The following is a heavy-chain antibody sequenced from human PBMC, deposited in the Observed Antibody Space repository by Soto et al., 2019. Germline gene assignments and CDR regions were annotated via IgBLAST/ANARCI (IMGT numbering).Heavy chain of an antibody. D-gene: IGHD6-25*01. J-gene: IGHJ3*02. V-gene: IGHV5-51*01. Sequence: RLVAGKGLEWLGIIYPGHSDTRYSPSFQRQVTISADKSPSTAYPQWSSLKASATAMYYRASPATDAFDIWGQGTMVTVSS. CDR2: IYPGHSDT. CDR3: ASPATDAFDI.